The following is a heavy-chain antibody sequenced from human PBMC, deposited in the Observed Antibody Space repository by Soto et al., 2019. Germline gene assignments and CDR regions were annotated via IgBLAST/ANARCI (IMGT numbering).Heavy chain of an antibody. D-gene: IGHD5-12*01. V-gene: IGHV4-59*01. CDR3: ARSGTYSGYASIYFGL. CDR2: IYFSGST. Sequence: LSLTCTVSGDSISGYYWSWIRLPPGKGLEWIGYIYFSGSTKYSPSLKSRITMSLDTSKNQFSLTLTSVTAADTAVYYCARSGTYSGYASIYFGLWGQGSLVTVSS. J-gene: IGHJ5*02. CDR1: GDSISGYY.